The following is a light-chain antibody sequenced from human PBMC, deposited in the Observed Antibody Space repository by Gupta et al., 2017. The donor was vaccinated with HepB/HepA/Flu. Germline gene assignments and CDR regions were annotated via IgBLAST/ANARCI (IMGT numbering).Light chain of an antibody. J-gene: IGKJ1*01. CDR1: QNLLYSPNNKNY. CDR2: WAS. Sequence: DIVMTQSPDSLVVSLGERATINCKSSQNLLYSPNNKNYLAWYQQKSGQPPKLLIYWASTRESGVPDRFSGSGSGTDFTLTISSLQAEDVAVYYCQQYYSNPQTFGQGTKVEIK. CDR3: QQYYSNPQT. V-gene: IGKV4-1*01.